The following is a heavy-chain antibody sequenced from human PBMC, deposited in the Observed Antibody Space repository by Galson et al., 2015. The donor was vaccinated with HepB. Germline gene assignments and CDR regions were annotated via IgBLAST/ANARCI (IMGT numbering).Heavy chain of an antibody. D-gene: IGHD6-19*01. CDR3: ARLPNSWAVAGKKYYFDY. V-gene: IGHV4-39*01. Sequence: ETLSLTCTVSGGSISSSSYYWGWIRQPPGKGLEWIGSIYYSGSTYYNPSLKSRVTISVDTSKNQFSLKLSSVTAADTAVYYCARLPNSWAVAGKKYYFDYWGQGTLVTVSS. J-gene: IGHJ4*02. CDR1: GGSISSSSYY. CDR2: IYYSGST.